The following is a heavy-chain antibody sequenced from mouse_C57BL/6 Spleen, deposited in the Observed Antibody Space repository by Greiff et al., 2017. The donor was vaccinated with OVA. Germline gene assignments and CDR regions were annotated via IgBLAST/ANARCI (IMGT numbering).Heavy chain of an antibody. Sequence: DVKLVESGGGLVKPGGSLKLSCAASGFTFSSYAMSWVRQTPEKRLEWVATISDGGSYTYYPDNVKGRFTISRDNAKNNLYLQMSHLKSEDTAMYYCARDYSPYAMDYWGQGTSVTVSS. D-gene: IGHD2-1*01. CDR3: ARDYSPYAMDY. CDR1: GFTFSSYA. CDR2: ISDGGSYT. J-gene: IGHJ4*01. V-gene: IGHV5-4*01.